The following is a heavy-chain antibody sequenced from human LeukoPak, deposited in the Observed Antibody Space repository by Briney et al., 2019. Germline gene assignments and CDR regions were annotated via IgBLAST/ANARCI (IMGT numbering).Heavy chain of an antibody. CDR2: IYYTGLT. J-gene: IGHJ4*02. V-gene: IGHV4-59*01. CDR3: GRWNEGWDH. CDR1: GGSISGFY. Sequence: SETLSLTCTVSGGSISGFYWDWIRQPPGKGLEWLGYIYYTGLTNYNPSLGSRITMSVDTSKNQLSLMLGSVTAADTAVYYCGRWNEGWDHLGQGTLVTVSS. D-gene: IGHD1-1*01.